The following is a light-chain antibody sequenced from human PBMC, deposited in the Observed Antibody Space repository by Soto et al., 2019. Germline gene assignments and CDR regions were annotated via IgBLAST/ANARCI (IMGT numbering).Light chain of an antibody. Sequence: QSALTQPASVSGSPGQSITISCTGTSSDVGGYKFVSWYQQHPGKAPKVIIYDVSNRPSGVSNRFSGSKSGNTASLTISGLQAEDEADYYCSSYRNTGPLVVFSGGTKLTVL. CDR1: SSDVGGYKF. V-gene: IGLV2-14*01. J-gene: IGLJ2*01. CDR2: DVS. CDR3: SSYRNTGPLVV.